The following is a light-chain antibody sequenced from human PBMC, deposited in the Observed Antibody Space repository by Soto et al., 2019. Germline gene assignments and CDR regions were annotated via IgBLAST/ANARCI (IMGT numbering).Light chain of an antibody. CDR2: GAS. J-gene: IGKJ3*01. CDR1: QVIRND. V-gene: IGKV1-6*01. Sequence: AIQMTQSPSSLSASVGDRVTITCRASQVIRNDLGWYQQKPGKAPKLLIYGASNLQSGVPSRFSGSGSGTDFTLTITSLQPEDFAVYYCQQRSNWPFTFGPGTKVDIK. CDR3: QQRSNWPFT.